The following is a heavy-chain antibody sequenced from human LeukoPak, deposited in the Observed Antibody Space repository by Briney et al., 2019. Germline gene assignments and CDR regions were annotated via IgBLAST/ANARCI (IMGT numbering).Heavy chain of an antibody. CDR1: GFTFSSYG. D-gene: IGHD1-26*01. CDR3: ARGSSGSYYTLFDY. CDR2: ISGSGGST. J-gene: IGHJ4*02. Sequence: GGSLRLSCAASGFTFSSYGMSWVRQAPGKGLEWVSAISGSGGSTYYADSVKGRFTISRDNAKNSLYLQMNSLRAEDTAVYYCARGSSGSYYTLFDYWGRGTLVTVSS. V-gene: IGHV3-23*01.